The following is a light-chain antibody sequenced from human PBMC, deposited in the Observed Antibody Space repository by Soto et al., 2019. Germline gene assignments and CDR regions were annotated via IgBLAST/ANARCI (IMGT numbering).Light chain of an antibody. CDR2: DDT. V-gene: IGLV3-21*02. Sequence: SYDLAQAPSVSAAPGQAARITCEGNNIGSKSVHWYQQKPGQAPVLVVYDDTDRPSGIPERISGSNSGNTATLTISRVEAGDEADYYCQVWDRSSDHYVFGTGTKV. CDR3: QVWDRSSDHYV. CDR1: NIGSKS. J-gene: IGLJ1*01.